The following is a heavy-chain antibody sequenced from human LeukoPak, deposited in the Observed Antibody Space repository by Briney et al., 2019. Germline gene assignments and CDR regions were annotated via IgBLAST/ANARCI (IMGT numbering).Heavy chain of an antibody. CDR3: ARGRSGSYYRFDY. D-gene: IGHD1-26*01. V-gene: IGHV3-30*03. CDR1: GFTFSSYG. J-gene: IGHJ4*02. Sequence: GGSLRLSCAASGFTFSSYGMHWVRQAPGKGLEWVAVISYDGSNKYYADSVKGRFTISRDNSKNTLYLQMNSLRAEDTAVYYCARGRSGSYYRFDYWGQGTLVTVSS. CDR2: ISYDGSNK.